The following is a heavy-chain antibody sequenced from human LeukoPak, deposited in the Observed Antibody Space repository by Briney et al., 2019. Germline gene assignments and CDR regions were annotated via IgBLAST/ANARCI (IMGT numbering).Heavy chain of an antibody. CDR2: ISGSGGST. D-gene: IGHD3-22*01. Sequence: GGSLRLSCAASGFTFGSYAMSWVRQAPGKGLEWVSAISGSGGSTYYADSVKGRFTISRDNSKNTLYLQMNSLRAEDTAVYYCAKEGYYDSSGYYLRWGQGTLSPSPQ. CDR3: AKEGYYDSSGYYLR. J-gene: IGHJ4*02. CDR1: GFTFGSYA. V-gene: IGHV3-23*01.